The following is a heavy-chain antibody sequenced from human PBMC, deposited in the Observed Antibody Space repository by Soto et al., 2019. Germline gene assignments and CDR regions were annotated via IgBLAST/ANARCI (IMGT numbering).Heavy chain of an antibody. D-gene: IGHD3-22*01. J-gene: IGHJ6*02. CDR3: AAGVVMAPLATMIGYYGMDV. Sequence: QMQLVQSGPEVKKPGTSVKVSCKASGFTFTSSAVQWVRQARGQRLEWIGWIVVGSGNTNYAQKFQERVTITRDMSTSTAYMELSSLRSEDTAVYYCAAGVVMAPLATMIGYYGMDVWGQGTTVTVSS. CDR1: GFTFTSSA. V-gene: IGHV1-58*01. CDR2: IVVGSGNT.